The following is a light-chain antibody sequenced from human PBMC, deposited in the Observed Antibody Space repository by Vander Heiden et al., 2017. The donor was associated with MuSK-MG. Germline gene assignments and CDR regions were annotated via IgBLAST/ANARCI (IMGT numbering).Light chain of an antibody. CDR2: DAS. CDR1: QSIGRW. CDR3: QEYNVWWT. J-gene: IGKJ1*01. Sequence: DIQMTQSPSTLSASVGDRVTITCRASQSIGRWLAWYQQKPGKPPKLLMFDASDLEGGVPSRFSGSASGTEFTLTISSLQPDDFATYYCQEYNVWWTFGQGTKVEI. V-gene: IGKV1-5*01.